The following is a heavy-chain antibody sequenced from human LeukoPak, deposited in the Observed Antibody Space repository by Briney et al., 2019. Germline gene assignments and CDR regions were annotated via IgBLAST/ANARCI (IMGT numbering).Heavy chain of an antibody. J-gene: IGHJ2*01. Sequence: ASVKVSCKASGYTFSNYGISWVRQAPGQGLEWMGWISPYNGNADYAQKLQGRVTMTTDTSTTTGYMGLRSLRSDDTAVYYCARGWLQPYWYFDLWGRGTLVTVSS. D-gene: IGHD5-24*01. CDR1: GYTFSNYG. CDR2: ISPYNGNA. CDR3: ARGWLQPYWYFDL. V-gene: IGHV1-18*01.